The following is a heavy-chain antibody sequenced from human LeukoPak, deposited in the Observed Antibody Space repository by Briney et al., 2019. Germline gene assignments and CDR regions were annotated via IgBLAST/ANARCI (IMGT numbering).Heavy chain of an antibody. CDR3: ARIITSTWYNEFDC. D-gene: IGHD1-14*01. J-gene: IGHJ4*02. CDR1: GGTFNSYA. CDR2: IIPVFGTA. V-gene: IGHV1-69*13. Sequence: ASVKVSCKASGGTFNSYAISWVRQAPGQGLEWMGGIIPVFGTAIYAQKFQGRVTITADESTSTAYMELSTLRSEDTAVYYCARIITSTWYNEFDCWGQGTLVAVSS.